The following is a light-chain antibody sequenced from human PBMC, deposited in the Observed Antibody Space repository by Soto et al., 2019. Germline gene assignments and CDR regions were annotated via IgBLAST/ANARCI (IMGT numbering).Light chain of an antibody. V-gene: IGLV2-14*01. CDR2: DVT. CDR1: SSDVGAYNY. J-gene: IGLJ1*01. Sequence: QSALNQPASVSGAPRQSIAISCTGNSSDVGAYNYVSWYQQHPAKAPKLMIYDVTNRPSGVSDRFSGSKSGNTASLTISGLQAEDEADYYCISYTTSSTYVFGSGTKVTVL. CDR3: ISYTTSSTYV.